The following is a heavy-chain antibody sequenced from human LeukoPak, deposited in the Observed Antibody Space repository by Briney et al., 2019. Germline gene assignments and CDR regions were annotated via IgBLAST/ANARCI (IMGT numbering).Heavy chain of an antibody. Sequence: PSETLSLTCTVSGGSISSGGYYWSWIRQPPGKGLEWIGYIYNPSLKSRITISVDTSKNQFSLNLSSVTAADTAVYYCARRPYYYDSSGEPPEAFDIWGQGTMVTVSS. D-gene: IGHD3-22*01. CDR1: GGSISSGGYY. V-gene: IGHV4-31*03. J-gene: IGHJ3*02. CDR3: ARRPYYYDSSGEPPEAFDI. CDR2: I.